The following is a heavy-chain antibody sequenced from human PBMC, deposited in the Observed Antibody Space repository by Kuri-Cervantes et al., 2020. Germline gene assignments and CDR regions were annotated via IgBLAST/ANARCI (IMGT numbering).Heavy chain of an antibody. CDR1: GYTFTSYG. CDR2: ISAYNGST. CDR3: ARDTRPYYYDSNAFDI. V-gene: IGHV1-18*01. J-gene: IGHJ3*02. Sequence: ASVKVSCKASGYTFTSYGISWVRQAPGQGLEWMGWISAYNGSTNYAQKLQGRVTMTTDTSTSTAYMELRSLRSDDTAAYYCARDTRPYYYDSNAFDIWGQGTMVTVSS. D-gene: IGHD3-22*01.